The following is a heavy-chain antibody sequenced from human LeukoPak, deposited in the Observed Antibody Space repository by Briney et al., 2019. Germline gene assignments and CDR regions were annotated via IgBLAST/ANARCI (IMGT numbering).Heavy chain of an antibody. Sequence: SETLSLTCTVSGGSISSYYWGWIRQPPGKGLEWIGSIYYSGNTYYNPSLKSRVTISVDTSKNQFYMKLSSVTAADTAVYHCARHIQVAFRVSRLGWFDSWGQGTLVTVSS. V-gene: IGHV4-39*01. D-gene: IGHD3-3*02. J-gene: IGHJ5*01. CDR3: ARHIQVAFRVSRLGWFDS. CDR1: GGSISSYY. CDR2: IYYSGNT.